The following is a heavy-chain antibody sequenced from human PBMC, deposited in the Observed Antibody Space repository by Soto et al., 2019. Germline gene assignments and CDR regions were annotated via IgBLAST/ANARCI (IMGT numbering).Heavy chain of an antibody. V-gene: IGHV3-23*04. Sequence: EVQLVESGGGLVQPGGSLRLSCAASGFTFSSYAMSWVRQAPGKGLAWVSAISGTGGSTYYADSVKGRFTISRDNSKNKLYPQMNSLRAEDTAVYYCAKEGPWSGWTHTGNTFGDYWGQGTLVTVSS. J-gene: IGHJ4*02. D-gene: IGHD3-16*01. CDR3: AKEGPWSGWTHTGNTFGDY. CDR2: ISGTGGST. CDR1: GFTFSSYA.